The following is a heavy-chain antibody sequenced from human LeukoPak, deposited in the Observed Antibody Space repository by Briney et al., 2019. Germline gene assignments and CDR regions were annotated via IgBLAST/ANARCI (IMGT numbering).Heavy chain of an antibody. CDR3: AREGRVSGYDFDC. CDR2: INSDGSSI. Sequence: GGSLRLSCAASGFTFSSYWMHWVRQAPGKGLVWVSRINSDGSSITYADSVKGRFTISRDNAKNTLYLQMNNLRVEDTAVYYCAREGRVSGYDFDCWGQGTLVIASS. V-gene: IGHV3-74*03. CDR1: GFTFSSYW. D-gene: IGHD5-12*01. J-gene: IGHJ4*02.